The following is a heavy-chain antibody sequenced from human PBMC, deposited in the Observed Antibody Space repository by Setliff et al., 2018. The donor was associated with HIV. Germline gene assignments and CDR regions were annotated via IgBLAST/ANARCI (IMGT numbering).Heavy chain of an antibody. J-gene: IGHJ6*03. CDR1: GFTFSNAW. V-gene: IGHV3-15*07. CDR2: IKSKTDGGTT. D-gene: IGHD1-26*01. CDR3: ARSTTHFYYYYMDV. Sequence: PGGSLRLSCAASGFTFSNAWMNWVRQAPGKGLEWVGRIKSKTDGGTTDYAAPVKGRFTISRDDSKNTRYLQMNSLKTEDTAVYYCARSTTHFYYYYMDVWGKGTTVTVSS.